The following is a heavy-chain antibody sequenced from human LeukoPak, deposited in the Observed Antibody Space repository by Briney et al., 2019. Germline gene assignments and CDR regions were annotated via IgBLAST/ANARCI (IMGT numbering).Heavy chain of an antibody. CDR2: LYYSGST. J-gene: IGHJ4*02. D-gene: IGHD4-17*01. CDR3: ARGRYNDYGFDY. V-gene: IGHV4-59*01. Sequence: SSETLSLTCTASGGSISSYYWSWIRQPPGKELEWIGYLYYSGSTNYNPSFKSRVTMSVDTSKNQFSLKLNSMTAADTAVYFCARGRYNDYGFDYWGQGTLVTVSS. CDR1: GGSISSYY.